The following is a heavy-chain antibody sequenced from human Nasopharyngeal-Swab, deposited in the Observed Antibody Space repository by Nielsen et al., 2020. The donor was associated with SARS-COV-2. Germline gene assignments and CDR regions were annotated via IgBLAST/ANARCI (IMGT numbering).Heavy chain of an antibody. CDR2: FDPEDGET. D-gene: IGHD1-26*01. Sequence: ASVKVSCKVSGYILTELSMHWVRQPPGKGLEWVGGFDPEDGETIYAQKFQGRLTMTEDTSTDTAYMELSSLTSEDTAVYYCTTVAGSYGRFDYWGQGTLVTVSS. CDR3: TTVAGSYGRFDY. CDR1: GYILTELS. V-gene: IGHV1-24*01. J-gene: IGHJ4*02.